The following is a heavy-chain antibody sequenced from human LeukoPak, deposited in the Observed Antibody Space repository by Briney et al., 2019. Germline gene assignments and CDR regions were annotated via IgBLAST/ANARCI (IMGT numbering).Heavy chain of an antibody. Sequence: GGSLRLSCAASGCTFSSYWMSWVRQAPGKGLEWVANIKQDGSEKYYVDSVKGRFTISRDNAKNSLYLQMSSLRAEDTAVYYCARGGGSGYVWGQGTTVTVSS. V-gene: IGHV3-7*03. CDR1: GCTFSSYW. J-gene: IGHJ6*02. CDR2: IKQDGSEK. D-gene: IGHD3-22*01. CDR3: ARGGGSGYV.